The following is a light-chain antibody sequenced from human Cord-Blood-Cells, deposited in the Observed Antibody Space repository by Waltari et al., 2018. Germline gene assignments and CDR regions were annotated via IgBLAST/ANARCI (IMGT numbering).Light chain of an antibody. V-gene: IGLV1-47*01. CDR1: SSNIGSNY. CDR2: RNN. J-gene: IGLJ1*01. Sequence: QSVLTQPPSASGTPGQRVTISCSGSSSNIGSNYVYWYQPLPGTAPKLPIYRNNQRPSGVPDRFSGSKSGTSASLAISGLRSEDEADYYCAAWDDSLSGLYVFGTGTKVTVL. CDR3: AAWDDSLSGLYV.